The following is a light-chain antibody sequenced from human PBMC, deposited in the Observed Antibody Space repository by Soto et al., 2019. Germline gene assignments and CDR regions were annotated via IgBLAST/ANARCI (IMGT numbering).Light chain of an antibody. V-gene: IGKV3-15*01. CDR1: QSVDSN. J-gene: IGKJ1*01. CDR3: QQYNNRPPWT. CDR2: GAS. Sequence: EIVMTQSPATLSVSPGERATLSCRASQSVDSNLAWYQKKPGQAPMLLMYGASTRATGVPARFSGSGSGAEFTITISSLQSEDFAVYYCQQYNNRPPWTFGQGTKVDIE.